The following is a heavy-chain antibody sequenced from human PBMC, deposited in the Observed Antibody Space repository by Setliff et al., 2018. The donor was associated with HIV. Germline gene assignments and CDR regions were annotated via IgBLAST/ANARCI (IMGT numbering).Heavy chain of an antibody. CDR2: INHSGST. D-gene: IGHD2-15*01. Sequence: SETLSLTCAVYGRSFSDYYMSWIRQPPGKGLEWIGEINHSGSTNYNPSLKSRVTISVDTSKNQFSLKLYSVTAADTAVYYCARAPLSGGSFGWFDPWGQGTLVTVSS. V-gene: IGHV4-34*01. CDR1: GRSFSDYY. CDR3: ARAPLSGGSFGWFDP. J-gene: IGHJ5*02.